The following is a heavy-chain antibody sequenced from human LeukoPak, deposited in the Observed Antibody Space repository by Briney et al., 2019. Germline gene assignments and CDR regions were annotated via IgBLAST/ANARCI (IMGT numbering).Heavy chain of an antibody. J-gene: IGHJ6*02. CDR2: INWNGGGT. V-gene: IGHV3-9*01. D-gene: IGHD1-26*01. Sequence: SLRLSCAATRFTFKDYGVHWVRQPPGKGLEWVSGINWNGGGTDYADSVKGRFTISRDNAKNSLYLQMTSLRPEDTALYYCAKHLRATNTYNFFGLDVRGQGTTVTVSS. CDR1: RFTFKDYG. CDR3: AKHLRATNTYNFFGLDV.